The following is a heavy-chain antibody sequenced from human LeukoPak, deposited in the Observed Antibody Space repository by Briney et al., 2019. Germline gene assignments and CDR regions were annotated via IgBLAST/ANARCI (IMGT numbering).Heavy chain of an antibody. D-gene: IGHD2-2*01. CDR2: ISGSGGST. CDR3: AKGNGCSSTSYSLDL. J-gene: IGHJ5*02. CDR1: GFTFSSYA. Sequence: GGSLRLSCAASGFTFSSYAMSWVRQAPGKGLEWVSGISGSGGSTYYADSVKGRFTISRDNSKNTLYLQMNSLRAEDTAVYYCAKGNGCSSTSYSLDLWGQGTLVTVSS. V-gene: IGHV3-23*01.